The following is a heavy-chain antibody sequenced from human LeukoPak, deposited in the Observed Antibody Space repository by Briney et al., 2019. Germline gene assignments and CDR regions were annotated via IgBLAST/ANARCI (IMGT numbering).Heavy chain of an antibody. CDR2: IITLFGTA. CDR3: ARELSGYESRVGYYYMDV. CDR1: GGTFSSYA. D-gene: IGHD5-12*01. Sequence: SVKVSCKASGGTFSSYAISWVRHPPGQGLEWMGGIITLFGTAKYAQKFQGRVTITADESTSTAYMELSSLRSEDTAVYYCARELSGYESRVGYYYMDVWGKGTTVTVSS. J-gene: IGHJ6*03. V-gene: IGHV1-69*13.